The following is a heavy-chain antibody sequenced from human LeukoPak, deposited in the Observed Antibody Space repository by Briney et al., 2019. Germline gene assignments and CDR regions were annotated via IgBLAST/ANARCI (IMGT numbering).Heavy chain of an antibody. CDR1: GESFSGYY. V-gene: IGHV4-34*01. CDR2: INHSGST. Sequence: PSETLSLTCAVYGESFSGYYWSWIRQPPGKGLEWIGEINHSGSTNYNPSLKSRVTISVDTSRNQFSLKVSSVSAADTAVYYCARGIAAAGTKRTWYYYYYGMDVWGKGTTVTVSS. J-gene: IGHJ6*04. CDR3: ARGIAAAGTKRTWYYYYYGMDV. D-gene: IGHD6-13*01.